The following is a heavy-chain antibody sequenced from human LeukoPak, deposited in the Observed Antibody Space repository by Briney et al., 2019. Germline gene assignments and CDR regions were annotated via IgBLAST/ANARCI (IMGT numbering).Heavy chain of an antibody. CDR2: IYQTTT. V-gene: IGHV4-59*01. D-gene: IGHD1-14*01. CDR3: ARNFPGRTEDV. J-gene: IGHJ6*04. CDR1: GDSMSPYF. Sequence: SETLSLTCTVSGDSMSPYFWTWVRQSPGKGLKWVGYIYQTTTTYNPSLKGRVTISTDMSQNQLSLKVTSVTAADTAVYYCARNFPGRTEDVWGKGTTVIVSS.